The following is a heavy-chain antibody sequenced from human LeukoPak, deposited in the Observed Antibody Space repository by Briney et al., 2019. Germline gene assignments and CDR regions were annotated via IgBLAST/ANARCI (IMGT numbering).Heavy chain of an antibody. J-gene: IGHJ5*02. CDR1: GYSFTSYW. Sequence: GESLKISCQGFGYSFTSYWIGWVRQMPGKGMEWMGVIYPGDLRVRYNPSFHGQVTISVDKSINTAYLQWVSLRASDSAMYYCACRDLTSTWSFPWGQGTLVTVSS. CDR3: ACRDLTSTWSFP. D-gene: IGHD6-13*01. V-gene: IGHV5-51*01. CDR2: IYPGDLRV.